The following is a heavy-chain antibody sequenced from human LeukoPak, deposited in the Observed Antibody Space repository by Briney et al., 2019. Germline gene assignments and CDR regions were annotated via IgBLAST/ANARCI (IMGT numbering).Heavy chain of an antibody. D-gene: IGHD3-10*01. Sequence: GGSLRLSCGASGFTFSNYAMHWVRQAPGKGLEWVAVISFDGTNKYYANSVQGRFTISRDNSKNTLYLQMNSLRAEDTALYYCARDMYDNGWSSFDYWGQGTLVTVPS. CDR3: ARDMYDNGWSSFDY. CDR1: GFTFSNYA. V-gene: IGHV3-30-3*01. CDR2: ISFDGTNK. J-gene: IGHJ4*02.